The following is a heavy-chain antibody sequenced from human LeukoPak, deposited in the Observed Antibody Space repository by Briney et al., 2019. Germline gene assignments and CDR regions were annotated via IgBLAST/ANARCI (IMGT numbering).Heavy chain of an antibody. D-gene: IGHD6-6*01. CDR3: ATRYSSSSLGAFDI. J-gene: IGHJ3*02. CDR2: FHPGDSET. V-gene: IGHV5-51*01. Sequence: HGESLKISCKASGYSFTSYWIGWVRQMPGKGLEWMGIFHPGDSETRYSPSFQGQVTISADKSISTAYLQWSSLEASDTAMYYCATRYSSSSLGAFDIWGQGTMVTVSS. CDR1: GYSFTSYW.